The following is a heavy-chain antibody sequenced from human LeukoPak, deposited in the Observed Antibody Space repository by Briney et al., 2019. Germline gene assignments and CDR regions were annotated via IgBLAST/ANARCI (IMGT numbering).Heavy chain of an antibody. J-gene: IGHJ4*02. D-gene: IGHD5-18*01. V-gene: IGHV3-66*01. CDR3: ARGLLRDGYTYSYSFDY. CDR1: GFTVSTNY. Sequence: PGGSLRLSCAASGFTVSTNYMNWVRQAPGKGLEWVSVVYMGGTTYYADSVKGRFTISRDITKNTIYLQMNNLRAEDTAVYYCARGLLRDGYTYSYSFDYGGQGTLVTVSS. CDR2: VYMGGTT.